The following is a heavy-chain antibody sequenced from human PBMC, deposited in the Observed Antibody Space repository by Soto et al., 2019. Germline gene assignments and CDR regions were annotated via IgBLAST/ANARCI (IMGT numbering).Heavy chain of an antibody. CDR2: ISYDGSNK. CDR3: ANDGPYFDY. V-gene: IGHV3-30*18. Sequence: QVQLVESGGGVVQPGRSLRLSCAASGFTFSSYGMHWVRQAPGKGLEWVAVISYDGSNKHYADSVKGRFTISRDNSKNTLYLKMNILRAEDTAAYYGANDGPYFDYWGQGTLVTVSS. J-gene: IGHJ4*02. CDR1: GFTFSSYG.